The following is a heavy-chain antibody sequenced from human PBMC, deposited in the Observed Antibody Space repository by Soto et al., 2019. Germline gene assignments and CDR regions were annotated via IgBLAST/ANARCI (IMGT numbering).Heavy chain of an antibody. CDR2: IYYSGST. D-gene: IGHD1-7*01. V-gene: IGHV4-31*03. Sequence: SETLSLTCTVSGGSISSGGYYWSWIRQHPGKGLEWIGYIYYSGSTYYNPSLKSRVTISVDTSKNQFSLKLSSVTAADTAVYYCARTEVLAGTTFDYWGQGTLVTVSS. J-gene: IGHJ4*02. CDR1: GGSISSGGYY. CDR3: ARTEVLAGTTFDY.